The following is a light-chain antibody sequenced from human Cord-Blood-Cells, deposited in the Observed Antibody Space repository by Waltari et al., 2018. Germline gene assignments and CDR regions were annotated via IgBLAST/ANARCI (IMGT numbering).Light chain of an antibody. V-gene: IGKV1-39*01. Sequence: IQMTQHPSYLSASVGDRGTITCQASQRISSYFNWYQQKPGQAPKLLIYAASSLQSGVPSRFSGSGSGTDFTLTISSLQPEDFATYYCQQSYSTPPTFGGGTKVEIK. J-gene: IGKJ4*01. CDR3: QQSYSTPPT. CDR2: AAS. CDR1: QRISSY.